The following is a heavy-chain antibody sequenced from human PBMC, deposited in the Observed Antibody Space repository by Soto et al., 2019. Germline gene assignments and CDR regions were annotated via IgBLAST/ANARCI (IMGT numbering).Heavy chain of an antibody. CDR1: GDSVSSNSAA. V-gene: IGHV6-1*01. Sequence: SQTLSLTCAISGDSVSSNSAAWNWIRQSPSRGLEWLGRTYYRSKWYNDYAVSVKSRITINPDTSKNQFSLQLNSVTPEDTAVYYCARCEYRSTCSSTSCPNPISVMDVWGKGTTVTVSS. J-gene: IGHJ6*04. D-gene: IGHD2-2*01. CDR3: ARCEYRSTCSSTSCPNPISVMDV. CDR2: TYYRSKWYN.